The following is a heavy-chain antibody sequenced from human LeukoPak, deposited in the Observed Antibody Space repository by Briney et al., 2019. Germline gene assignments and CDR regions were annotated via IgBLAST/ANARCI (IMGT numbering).Heavy chain of an antibody. CDR1: GGSISSYY. CDR2: IYTSGST. J-gene: IGHJ5*02. V-gene: IGHV4-4*09. CDR3: ARVRYDFWSGYPFVDP. D-gene: IGHD3-3*01. Sequence: SETLSLTCTVSGGSISSYYWSWIRQPPGKGLEWIGYIYTSGSTNYNPSLKSRVTISVDTSKNQFSLKLSSVTAADTAVYYCARVRYDFWSGYPFVDPWGRGTLVTVSS.